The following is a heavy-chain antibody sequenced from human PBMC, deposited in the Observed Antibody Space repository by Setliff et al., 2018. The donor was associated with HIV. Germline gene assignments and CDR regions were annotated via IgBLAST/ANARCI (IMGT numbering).Heavy chain of an antibody. CDR2: IWYDGSNK. J-gene: IGHJ4*02. V-gene: IGHV3-33*01. CDR3: SGEFGSPPDLYY. Sequence: QPGGSLRLSCAASGFTFSSYGMHWVRQAPGKGLEWVAVIWYDGSNKYYADSVKGRFTISRDNSKNTLYLQMNSLRAEDTAVYYCSGEFGSPPDLYYWGQGTLVTVSS. CDR1: GFTFSSYG. D-gene: IGHD2-21*01.